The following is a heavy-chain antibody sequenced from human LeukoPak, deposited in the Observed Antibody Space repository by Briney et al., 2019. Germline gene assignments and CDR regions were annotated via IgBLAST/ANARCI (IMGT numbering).Heavy chain of an antibody. D-gene: IGHD3-16*01. J-gene: IGHJ4*02. CDR2: INPNSGGT. CDR3: ARGFGSYPPQGPFFDY. CDR1: GYTFTGYY. Sequence: GASVKVSCKASGYTFTGYYMHWVRQAPGQGLEWMGRINPNSGGTNYAQKFQGRVTMTRDTSISTAYMELSRLRSDDTAVYYCARGFGSYPPQGPFFDYWGQGTLVTVSS. V-gene: IGHV1-2*06.